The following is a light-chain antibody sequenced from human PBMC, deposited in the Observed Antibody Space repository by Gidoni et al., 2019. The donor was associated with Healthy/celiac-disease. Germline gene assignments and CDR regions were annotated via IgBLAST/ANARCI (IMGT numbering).Light chain of an antibody. Sequence: DIVMTQSPDSLAVSLGERATINCKSSQRVLYSSNNKNYLTWYQQKPGQPPKLPIYWASTRESGVPDRFSGSGSGTDFTLTSSSLQAEDVAVYYCQQYYSTPHTFGPGTKVDIK. CDR1: QRVLYSSNNKNY. CDR2: WAS. CDR3: QQYYSTPHT. J-gene: IGKJ3*01. V-gene: IGKV4-1*01.